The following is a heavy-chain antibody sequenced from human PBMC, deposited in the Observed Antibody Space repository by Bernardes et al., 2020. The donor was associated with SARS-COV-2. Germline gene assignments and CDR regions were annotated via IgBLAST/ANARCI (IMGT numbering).Heavy chain of an antibody. CDR3: ARGYSSGWNFDY. D-gene: IGHD6-19*01. Sequence: GGSLRLSCAASGFTVSSNYMTWVRQAPGKGLEWVSLLYSGGNTYYADSVKGRFTISRDNSKNTLYLQMNSLRPEDTAVYYCARGYSSGWNFDYWGQGTLVTVSS. CDR1: GFTVSSNY. CDR2: LYSGGNT. V-gene: IGHV3-66*02. J-gene: IGHJ4*02.